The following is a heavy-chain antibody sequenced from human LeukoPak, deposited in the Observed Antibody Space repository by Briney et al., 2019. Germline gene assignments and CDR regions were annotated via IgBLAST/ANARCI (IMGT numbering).Heavy chain of an antibody. CDR3: ARIQMLVPVGSYYDTYLGAFDI. CDR1: GFTFSSYA. Sequence: PGGSLRLSCAASGFTFSSYAMHWVRQAPGKGLEWVAVISYDGSNKYYADSVKGRFTISRDNSKDTLYLQMNSLRAEDTAVYYCARIQMLVPVGSYYDTYLGAFDIWGQGTMVTVSS. V-gene: IGHV3-30-3*01. CDR2: ISYDGSNK. J-gene: IGHJ3*02. D-gene: IGHD3-22*01.